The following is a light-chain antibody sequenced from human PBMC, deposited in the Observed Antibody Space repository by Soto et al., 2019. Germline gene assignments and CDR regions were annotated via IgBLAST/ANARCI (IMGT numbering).Light chain of an antibody. J-gene: IGKJ4*01. V-gene: IGKV1-12*01. CDR2: AAS. CDR1: QSISSY. CDR3: QQANSFPLT. Sequence: DIKMNQSPSSVSASVGDRVTITCRASQSISSYLNWYQQKPGKAPKLLIYAASSLQSGVPSRFSGSGSGTDFTLTISSLQPEDFATYYCQQANSFPLTFGGGTKVDIK.